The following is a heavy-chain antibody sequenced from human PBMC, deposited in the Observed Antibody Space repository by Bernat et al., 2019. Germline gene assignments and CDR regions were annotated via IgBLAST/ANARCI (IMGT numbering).Heavy chain of an antibody. V-gene: IGHV3-23*01. D-gene: IGHD3-3*01. CDR2: ISGSGGST. CDR3: AKALYYDFWSGHFDY. Sequence: EVQLLESGGGLVQPGGSLRLSCAASGFTFSSYAMSWVRQAPGKGLEWVSAISGSGGSTYYADAVKGRFTISRDNSKNTLYLQMNSLRAEDTAVYYCAKALYYDFWSGHFDYWGQGTLVTVSS. CDR1: GFTFSSYA. J-gene: IGHJ4*02.